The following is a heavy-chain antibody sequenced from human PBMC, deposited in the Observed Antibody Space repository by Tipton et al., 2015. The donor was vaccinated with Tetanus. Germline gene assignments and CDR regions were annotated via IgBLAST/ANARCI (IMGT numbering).Heavy chain of an antibody. CDR2: IYGRGST. V-gene: IGHV4-4*07. CDR1: GGSTHGFY. D-gene: IGHD2-21*01. CDR3: ARIWRYSAAGGWDDAFDI. J-gene: IGHJ3*02. Sequence: GLVKPSETLSLSCTVSGGSTHGFYWTWIRQSAGQGLEWIGRIYGRGSTNYNPSLKSRVARSMDTSRNQFSLTLTSVTVADTAFYFCARIWRYSAAGGWDDAFDIWGQGTLVTDSS.